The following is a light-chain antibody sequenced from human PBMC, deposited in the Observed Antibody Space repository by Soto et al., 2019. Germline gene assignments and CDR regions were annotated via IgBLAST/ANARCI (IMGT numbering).Light chain of an antibody. V-gene: IGKV3-20*01. CDR2: GAS. CDR3: QQYGSSPLT. Sequence: EIVLPQSPGTLSLSPGERATLSCRASQSVTNRYLAWYQQKPGQAPRLLSYGASSRATGIPDRFSGSGSGTDFTLTISRLEPEDFAVYYCQQYGSSPLTFGGGTKV. CDR1: QSVTNRY. J-gene: IGKJ4*01.